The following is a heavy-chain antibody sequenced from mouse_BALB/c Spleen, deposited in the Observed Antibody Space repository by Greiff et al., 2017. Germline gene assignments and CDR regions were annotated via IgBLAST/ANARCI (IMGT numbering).Heavy chain of an antibody. CDR1: GYTFTSYW. CDR2: IYPGSGST. V-gene: IGHV1S22*01. J-gene: IGHJ4*01. CDR3: TRDDLYDMDY. Sequence: LQQPGSELVRPGASVKLSCKASGYTFTSYWMHWVKQRPGQGLEWIGNIYPGSGSTNYDEKFKSKATLTVDTSSSTAYMQLSSLTSEDSAVYYCTRDDLYDMDYWGQGTSVTVSS.